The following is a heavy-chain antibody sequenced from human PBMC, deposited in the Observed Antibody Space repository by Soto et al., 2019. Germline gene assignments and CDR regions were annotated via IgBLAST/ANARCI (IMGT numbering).Heavy chain of an antibody. CDR1: GYTFTSYG. V-gene: IGHV1-18*01. CDR3: ARGSPYGDYLGGSSP. D-gene: IGHD4-17*01. J-gene: IGHJ5*02. Sequence: ASVKVSCKASGYTFTSYGISWVRRAPGQGLEWMGWISAYNGNTNYAQKLQGRVTMTTDTSTSTAYMELRSLRSDDTAVYYCARGSPYGDYLGGSSPWGQGTLVTVSS. CDR2: ISAYNGNT.